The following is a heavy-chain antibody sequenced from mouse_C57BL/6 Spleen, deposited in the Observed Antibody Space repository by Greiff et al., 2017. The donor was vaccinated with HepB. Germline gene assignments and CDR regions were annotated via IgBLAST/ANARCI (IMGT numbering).Heavy chain of an antibody. J-gene: IGHJ4*01. CDR1: GYTFTSYW. V-gene: IGHV1-50*01. Sequence: VQLQQPGAELVKPGASVKLSCKASGYTFTSYWMQWVKQRPGQGLEWIGEIDPSDSYTNYNQKFKGKSTLTVDTASSTAYMQLSSLTSEASAVYDCASSGGYAMDYWGQGTSVTVSS. D-gene: IGHD4-1*01. CDR3: ASSGGYAMDY. CDR2: IDPSDSYT.